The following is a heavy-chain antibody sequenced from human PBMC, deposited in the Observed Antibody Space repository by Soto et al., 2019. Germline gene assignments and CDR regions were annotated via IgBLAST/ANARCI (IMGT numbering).Heavy chain of an antibody. CDR1: GFTFSVYS. Sequence: EVQLVESGGDXXXXEGXXXXXXXASGFTFSVYSMNWVRQAPGKGLEWFSYITSDTKTIKYADSVKGRFTTSRDNAKKSVSLQMNSMRDEDTAVYYCARSVEGHFDYWGQGTVVTVSS. V-gene: IGHV3-48*02. D-gene: IGHD6-19*01. CDR3: ARSVEGHFDY. J-gene: IGHJ4*02. CDR2: ITSDTKTI.